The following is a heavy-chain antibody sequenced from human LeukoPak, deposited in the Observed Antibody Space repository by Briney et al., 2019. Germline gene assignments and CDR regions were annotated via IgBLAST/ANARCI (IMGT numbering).Heavy chain of an antibody. Sequence: PGGSLRLSCAASGFTLSDYYMSWIRQAPGKGLEWVSYISSSGSTIYYAASVKGRFTISRDNAKNSLYLQMISLRAEDTAVYYCARESHSYGYCFDYWGQGTLVTVSS. J-gene: IGHJ4*02. CDR2: ISSSGSTI. V-gene: IGHV3-11*01. CDR3: ARESHSYGYCFDY. CDR1: GFTLSDYY. D-gene: IGHD5-18*01.